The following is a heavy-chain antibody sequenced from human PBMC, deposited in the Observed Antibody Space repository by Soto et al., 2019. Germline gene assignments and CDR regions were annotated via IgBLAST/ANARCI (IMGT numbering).Heavy chain of an antibody. J-gene: IGHJ4*02. Sequence: SETLSLTCNVSGGSISGADYYWSWIRQHPGKGLEWIGYIFYSGTSYYNYNSSLKSRLFMSLDPSKNSFYLKLTSVTAADTAVYYCVRTRGSSFFDFWGPGTLVTVSS. V-gene: IGHV4-31*03. D-gene: IGHD2-15*01. CDR1: GGSISGADYY. CDR3: VRTRGSSFFDF. CDR2: IFYSGTS.